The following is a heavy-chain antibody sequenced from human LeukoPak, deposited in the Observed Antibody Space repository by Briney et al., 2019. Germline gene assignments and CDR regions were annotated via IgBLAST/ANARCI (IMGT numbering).Heavy chain of an antibody. J-gene: IGHJ6*03. CDR3: ARDRWAITMVRGVYYMDV. D-gene: IGHD3-10*01. CDR1: GGTFSSYA. V-gene: IGHV1-69*05. Sequence: ASVKVSCKPSGGTFSSYAISWVRQAPGQGLEWMGRIIPIFGTANYAQKFQGRVTITTDESTSTAYMELSSLRSEDTAVYYCARDRWAITMVRGVYYMDVWGKGTTVTVSS. CDR2: IIPIFGTA.